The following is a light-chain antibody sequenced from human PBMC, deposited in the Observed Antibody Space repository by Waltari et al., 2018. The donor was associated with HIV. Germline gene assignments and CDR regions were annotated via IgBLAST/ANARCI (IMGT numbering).Light chain of an antibody. J-gene: IGLJ2*01. Sequence: QSALTQPPSASGSPGQSVTISCTGTSSDVGVYNVVPWYQHHPGKAPKLMIYEVTTRPSGVPDRFSGSKSGNTASLTVSGLQAEDEADYYCSSYAGSNNLVFGGGTKLTVL. CDR3: SSYAGSNNLV. CDR2: EVT. CDR1: SSDVGVYNV. V-gene: IGLV2-8*01.